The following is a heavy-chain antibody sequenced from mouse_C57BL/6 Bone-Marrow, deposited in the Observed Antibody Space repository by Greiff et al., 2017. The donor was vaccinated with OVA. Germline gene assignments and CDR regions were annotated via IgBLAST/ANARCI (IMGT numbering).Heavy chain of an antibody. CDR1: GYTFTSYG. V-gene: IGHV1-81*01. D-gene: IGHD1-1*01. J-gene: IGHJ2*01. CDR2: IYPRSGNP. CDR3: ARSRYYYGSSYVDY. Sequence: VKVVESGAELARPGASVKLSCKASGYTFTSYGISWVKQRTGQGLEWIGEIYPRSGNPYYNEKFKGKATLTADKSASTAYMELRSLTSEDSAVYLCARSRYYYGSSYVDYWGQGTTLTVSS.